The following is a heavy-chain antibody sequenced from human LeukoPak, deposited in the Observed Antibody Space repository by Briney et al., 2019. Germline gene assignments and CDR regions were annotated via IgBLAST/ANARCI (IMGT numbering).Heavy chain of an antibody. D-gene: IGHD3-10*01. V-gene: IGHV3-48*01. CDR3: ARFGDYYGSGSLRTGYFDY. CDR2: ISDSSSNI. J-gene: IGHJ4*02. Sequence: GGSLRLSCAASGFIFSSYSTNWVRQAPGKGLEWVSYISDSSSNIYYADSVKGRFTISRDNSKNTLYLQMNSLRAEDTAVYYCARFGDYYGSGSLRTGYFDYWGQGTLVTVSS. CDR1: GFIFSSYS.